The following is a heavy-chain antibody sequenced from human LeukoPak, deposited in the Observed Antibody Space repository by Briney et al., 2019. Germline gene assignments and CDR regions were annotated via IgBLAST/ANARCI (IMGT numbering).Heavy chain of an antibody. V-gene: IGHV3-7*01. CDR1: GFIFSSHW. CDR3: ARGRPHGNDY. D-gene: IGHD4-23*01. J-gene: IGHJ4*02. Sequence: GGSLRLSCTVSGFIFSSHWMHWVRQAPGKGLEWVANIKEDGSEKYYVDSVKGRFSISRDNAKNTLYLQMNSLRVEDTAVYYCARGRPHGNDYWGQGTLVTVSS. CDR2: IKEDGSEK.